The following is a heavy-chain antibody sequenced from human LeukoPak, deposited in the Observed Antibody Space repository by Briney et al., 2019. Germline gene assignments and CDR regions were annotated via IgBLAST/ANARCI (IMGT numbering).Heavy chain of an antibody. CDR2: ISYDGSNK. CDR3: AREGGDYGDYSGAFDI. J-gene: IGHJ3*02. D-gene: IGHD4-17*01. Sequence: GGSLRLSCAASGFTFSSYGMHWVRQAPGKGLEWVAVISYDGSNKYYADSVKGRFTISRDNAKNSLYLQMNSLRAEDTAVYYCAREGGDYGDYSGAFDIWGQGTMVTVSS. V-gene: IGHV3-30*03. CDR1: GFTFSSYG.